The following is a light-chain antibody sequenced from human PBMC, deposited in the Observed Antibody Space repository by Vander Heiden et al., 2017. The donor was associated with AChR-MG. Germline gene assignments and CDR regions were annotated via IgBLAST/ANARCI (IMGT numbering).Light chain of an antibody. Sequence: QSALTQPRSVSGSPGQSVTISCPGTSIDVGGYKYVSWYQQHPGKGAELMIYEVSNRPAGVPDRFSGSKSGNTASLTISGLQAEDDADYYCCSYAGTDWVFGGGTKLTVL. V-gene: IGLV2-11*01. CDR2: EVS. J-gene: IGLJ3*02. CDR3: CSYAGTDWV. CDR1: SIDVGGYKY.